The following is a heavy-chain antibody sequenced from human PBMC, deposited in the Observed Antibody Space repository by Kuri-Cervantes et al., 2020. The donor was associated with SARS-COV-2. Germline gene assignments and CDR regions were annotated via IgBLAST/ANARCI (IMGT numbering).Heavy chain of an antibody. CDR1: GFTFSDYY. CDR2: ISSSGST. D-gene: IGHD2-2*01. Sequence: GGSLRLSCAASGFTFSDYYMSWIRQAPGKGLEWVSYISSSGSTYYADSVKGRFTISRDNSKNTLYLQMNSLRAEDTAVYYCAKDVSSTSWQKGAFDIWGQGTMVIVSS. J-gene: IGHJ3*02. V-gene: IGHV3-11*01. CDR3: AKDVSSTSWQKGAFDI.